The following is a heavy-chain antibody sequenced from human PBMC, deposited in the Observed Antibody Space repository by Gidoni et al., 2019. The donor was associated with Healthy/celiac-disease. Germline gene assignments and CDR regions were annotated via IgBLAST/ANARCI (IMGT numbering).Heavy chain of an antibody. V-gene: IGHV6-1*01. CDR2: TYYRSKWYN. CDR1: GDSVSSNSAA. CDR3: ARESYTVATITKGYYGMDV. Sequence: HVQLQQSGPGLVKPSQPLSLTCAISGDSVSSNSAACNWIRQSPSRGLAWLGRTYYRSKWYNDYAVSVKSRITINPDTSKNQFSLQLNSVTPEDTAVYYCARESYTVATITKGYYGMDVWGQGTTVTVSS. D-gene: IGHD5-12*01. J-gene: IGHJ6*02.